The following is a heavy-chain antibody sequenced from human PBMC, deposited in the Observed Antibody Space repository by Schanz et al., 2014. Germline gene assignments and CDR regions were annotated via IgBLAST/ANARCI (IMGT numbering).Heavy chain of an antibody. CDR2: ISAYNGHT. CDR1: GYTFTTYG. J-gene: IGHJ6*02. Sequence: QVQLVQSGREVKKPGASVKVSCKASGYTFTTYGISWVRQAPGQGLEWMGWISAYNGHTNYAQKFQGRVTMTTDTYTSQAYMELRSLRSDDTAVYYCARDRGHVEQLVLEWYYAMDVWGQGTTVAVSS. D-gene: IGHD6-6*01. V-gene: IGHV1-18*01. CDR3: ARDRGHVEQLVLEWYYAMDV.